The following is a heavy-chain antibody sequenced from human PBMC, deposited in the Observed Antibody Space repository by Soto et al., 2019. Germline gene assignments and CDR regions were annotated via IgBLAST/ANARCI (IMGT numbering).Heavy chain of an antibody. CDR1: GFTFSSYA. J-gene: IGHJ4*02. CDR3: AKDRIAARPGPTYYFDY. D-gene: IGHD6-6*01. V-gene: IGHV3-23*01. Sequence: GGSLRLSCAASGFTFSSYAMSWVRQAPGKGLEWVSAISGSGGSTYYADSVKGRFTISRDNSKNTLYLQMNSLRAEDTAVYYCAKDRIAARPGPTYYFDYWGQGTLVTVSS. CDR2: ISGSGGST.